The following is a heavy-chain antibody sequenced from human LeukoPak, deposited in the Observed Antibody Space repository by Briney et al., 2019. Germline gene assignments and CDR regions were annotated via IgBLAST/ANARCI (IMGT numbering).Heavy chain of an antibody. CDR3: ARDYYDSSGYAEYFQH. V-gene: IGHV1-18*01. J-gene: IGHJ1*01. Sequence: ASVKVSCKAYGYTFTNYGISWVRQAPGQGLEWMGWISAYNGNTNYAQKLQGRVTMTTDTSTSTAYMELRSLRSDDTAVYYCARDYYDSSGYAEYFQHWGQGTLVTVSS. CDR1: GYTFTNYG. D-gene: IGHD3-22*01. CDR2: ISAYNGNT.